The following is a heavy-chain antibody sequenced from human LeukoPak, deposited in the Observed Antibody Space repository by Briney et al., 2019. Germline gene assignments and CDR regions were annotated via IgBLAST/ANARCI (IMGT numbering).Heavy chain of an antibody. CDR3: AKDITMIVVGTLDY. CDR2: ISGSGGST. V-gene: IGHV3-23*01. J-gene: IGHJ4*02. D-gene: IGHD3-22*01. CDR1: GFTFSSYA. Sequence: QSGGSLRLSCAASGFTFSSYAMSWVRQAPGKGLEWVSAISGSGGSTYYADSVKGRFTISRDNSKNTLYLQMNSLRAEDTAVYYCAKDITMIVVGTLDYWGQGTLVTVSS.